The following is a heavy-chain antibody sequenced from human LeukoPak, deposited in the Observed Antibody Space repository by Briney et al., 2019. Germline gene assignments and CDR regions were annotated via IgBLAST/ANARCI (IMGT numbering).Heavy chain of an antibody. CDR3: ARVNNYYDSSGYLYYFDY. J-gene: IGHJ4*02. D-gene: IGHD3-22*01. CDR2: INPNSGGT. CDR1: GYTFTGYY. V-gene: IGHV1-2*02. Sequence: ASVKVSCKASGYTFTGYYMHWVRQAPGQRLEWVGWINPNSGGTNYAQKFQGRVTMTRDTSISTAYMELSSLRSDDTAVYYCARVNNYYDSSGYLYYFDYWGQGTLVTVSS.